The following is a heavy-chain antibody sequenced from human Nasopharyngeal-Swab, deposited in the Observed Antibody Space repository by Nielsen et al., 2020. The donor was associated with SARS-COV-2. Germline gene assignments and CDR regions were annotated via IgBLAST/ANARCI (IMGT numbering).Heavy chain of an antibody. CDR3: AGELLPNYYGMDV. Sequence: GESLKISCAASGFTFSSYGMHWVRQAPGKGLEWVAVIWYDGSNKYYADSVKGRFTISRDNSKNTLYLQMNSLRAEDTAVCYCAGELLPNYYGMDVWGQGTTVTVSS. V-gene: IGHV3-33*01. CDR2: IWYDGSNK. J-gene: IGHJ6*02. CDR1: GFTFSSYG.